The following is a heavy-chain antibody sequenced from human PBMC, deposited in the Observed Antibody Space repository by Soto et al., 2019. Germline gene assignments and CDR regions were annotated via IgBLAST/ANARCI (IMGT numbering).Heavy chain of an antibody. CDR2: ISTTTSTI. CDR1: GFTFSSYS. CDR3: ARFRGSGYMDV. D-gene: IGHD2-15*01. V-gene: IGHV3-48*01. Sequence: GGSLRLSCAASGFTFSSYSMSWVRQAPGKGLECISYISTTTSTIYYADSVKGRFTISRDNAKNSLYLQMNSLRGEDTAVYYCARFRGSGYMDVWGKGTTVTVSS. J-gene: IGHJ6*03.